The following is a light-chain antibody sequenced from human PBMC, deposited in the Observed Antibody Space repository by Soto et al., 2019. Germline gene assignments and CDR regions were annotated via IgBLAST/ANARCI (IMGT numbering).Light chain of an antibody. V-gene: IGKV3-20*01. CDR3: QKYGSSGT. Sequence: EIVLTQSPGTLSLSPGERATLSCRASQSVSNNYLAWYQQKPGQAPRLLIYGASNRATCIPDRFSGSGSGTDFTLTISRLEPEDFAVYYCQKYGSSGTFGQGTTVEIK. CDR2: GAS. J-gene: IGKJ1*01. CDR1: QSVSNNY.